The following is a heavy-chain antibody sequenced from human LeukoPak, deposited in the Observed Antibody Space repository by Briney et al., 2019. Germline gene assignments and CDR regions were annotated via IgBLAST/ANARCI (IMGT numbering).Heavy chain of an antibody. CDR2: IIPIFGTA. CDR1: GGTFSSYA. CDR3: ARGVINGGGDCYFDY. V-gene: IGHV1-69*13. D-gene: IGHD2-21*02. Sequence: ASVKVSCKASGGTFSSYAISWVRQAPGQGLEWMGGIIPIFGTANYAQKFQGRVTITAAESTSTAYMELSSLRSEDTAVYYCARGVINGGGDCYFDYWGQGTLVTVSS. J-gene: IGHJ4*02.